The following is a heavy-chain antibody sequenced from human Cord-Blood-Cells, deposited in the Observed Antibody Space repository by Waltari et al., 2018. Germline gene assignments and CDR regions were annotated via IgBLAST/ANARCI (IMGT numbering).Heavy chain of an antibody. Sequence: EVQLVQSGAEVKKPGESLKISCKGSGYSFTSYWIGWVRQMPGKGLEWLGIIYPGDSDTRYSPSFQGQVTISADKSISTAYLQWSSLKASDTAMYYCARHAPSKLGNWYFDLWGRGTLVTVSS. CDR1: GYSFTSYW. CDR3: ARHAPSKLGNWYFDL. CDR2: IYPGDSDT. V-gene: IGHV5-51*01. D-gene: IGHD7-27*01. J-gene: IGHJ2*01.